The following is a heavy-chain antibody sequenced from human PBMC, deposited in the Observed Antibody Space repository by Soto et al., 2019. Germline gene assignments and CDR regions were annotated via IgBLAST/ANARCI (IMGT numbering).Heavy chain of an antibody. CDR3: AKDHVSCSGGSCYYYYYLDV. Sequence: PGGSLRLSCAASGFTFSSYAMSWVRQAPGKGLEWVSAISGSGGSTYYADSVKGRFTISRDNSKNTLYLQMNSLRAEDTAVYYCAKDHVSCSGGSCYYYYYLDVWGKGTTVTVSS. J-gene: IGHJ6*03. CDR1: GFTFSSYA. CDR2: ISGSGGST. D-gene: IGHD2-15*01. V-gene: IGHV3-23*01.